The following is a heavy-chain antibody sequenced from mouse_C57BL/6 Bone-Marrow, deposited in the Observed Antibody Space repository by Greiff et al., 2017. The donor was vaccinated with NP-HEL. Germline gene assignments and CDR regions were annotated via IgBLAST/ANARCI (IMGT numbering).Heavy chain of an antibody. Sequence: EVQLQQSGPVLVKPGASVKMSCKASGYTFTDYYMNWVKQSHGKSLEWIGVINPYNGGTSYNQKFKGKATLTVDKSSSTAYMALNSLTSEDSAVYYCARVWKGNRYAMDYWGQGTSVTVSS. CDR1: GYTFTDYY. CDR3: ARVWKGNRYAMDY. D-gene: IGHD2-1*01. V-gene: IGHV1-19*01. CDR2: INPYNGGT. J-gene: IGHJ4*01.